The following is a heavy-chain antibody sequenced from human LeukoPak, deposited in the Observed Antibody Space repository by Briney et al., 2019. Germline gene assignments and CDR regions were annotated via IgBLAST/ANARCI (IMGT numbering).Heavy chain of an antibody. J-gene: IGHJ6*03. D-gene: IGHD6-6*01. Sequence: SETLSLTCTVSGGSISSYYWSWIRQPPGKGLEWIGYIYYSGSTNYNPSLKSRVTISLDTSKNQFSLKLSSVTAADTAIYYCARDFSSSSTVYYYYYMDVWGKGTTVTVSS. CDR3: ARDFSSSSTVYYYYYMDV. V-gene: IGHV4-59*12. CDR2: IYYSGST. CDR1: GGSISSYY.